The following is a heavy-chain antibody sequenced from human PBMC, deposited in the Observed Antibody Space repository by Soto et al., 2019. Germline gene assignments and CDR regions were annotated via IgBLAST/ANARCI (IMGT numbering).Heavy chain of an antibody. Sequence: QVQLVESGGGMVHPGESLRLSCVTSGFTFSDFVMQWVRQAPGKGLEWVAVIWYDGSDKYYGDSVKGRFTISRDNSKNTVYLQMNSLRAEDTAVYYCVRGSSCAPTTCYNLGWFAPWGQGTLVTVSS. J-gene: IGHJ5*02. CDR1: GFTFSDFV. CDR3: VRGSSCAPTTCYNLGWFAP. CDR2: IWYDGSDK. V-gene: IGHV3-33*01. D-gene: IGHD2-2*02.